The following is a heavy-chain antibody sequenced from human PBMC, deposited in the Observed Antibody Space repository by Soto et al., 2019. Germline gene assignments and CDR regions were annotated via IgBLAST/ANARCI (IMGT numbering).Heavy chain of an antibody. V-gene: IGHV1-46*01. J-gene: IGHJ4*02. D-gene: IGHD5-18*01. CDR1: GYTFTSYY. CDR3: AREGGIQLWARGFGY. CDR2: INPSGGST. Sequence: ASVKVSCKASGYTFTSYYMHWVRQAPGQGLEWMGIINPSGGSTSYAQKFQGRVTMTRDTSTSTVYMELSSLRSEDTAVYYCAREGGIQLWARGFGYWGQGTLVTVSS.